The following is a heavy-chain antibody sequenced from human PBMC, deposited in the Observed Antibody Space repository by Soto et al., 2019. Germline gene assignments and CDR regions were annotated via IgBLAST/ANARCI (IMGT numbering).Heavy chain of an antibody. CDR1: GDTFSSYA. D-gene: IGHD2-15*01. CDR3: ARDPTGGIVVVVAPYGMDV. Sequence: GASVKVYCKASGDTFSSYAISWVRQAPGQGLEWMGGIIPIFGTANYAQKFQGRVTITADESTSTAYMELSSLRSEDTAVYYCARDPTGGIVVVVAPYGMDVWGEGTTVTVSS. V-gene: IGHV1-69*13. CDR2: IIPIFGTA. J-gene: IGHJ6*04.